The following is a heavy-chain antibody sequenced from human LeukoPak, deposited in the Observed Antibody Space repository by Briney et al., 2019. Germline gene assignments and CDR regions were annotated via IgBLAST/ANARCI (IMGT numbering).Heavy chain of an antibody. CDR3: ARHGPHDYCDSSGYGLRLFYFDY. J-gene: IGHJ4*02. CDR2: IYYSGST. V-gene: IGHV4-59*08. Sequence: SETLSLTCTVSGGSISSYYWSWIRQPPGKGLEWIGYIYYSGSTNYNPSLKSRVTISVDTSKNQFSLKLSSVTAADTAVYYCARHGPHDYCDSSGYGLRLFYFDYWGQGTLVTVSS. D-gene: IGHD3-22*01. CDR1: GGSISSYY.